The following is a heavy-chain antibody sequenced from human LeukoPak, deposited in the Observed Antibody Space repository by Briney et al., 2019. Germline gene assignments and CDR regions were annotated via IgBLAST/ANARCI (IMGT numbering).Heavy chain of an antibody. Sequence: SETLSLTCTVSGYSISSGYYWGWIRQPPGKGLEWIGYIYYSGSTNYNPSLKSRVTISVDTSKNQFSLKLSSVTAADTAVYYCARQRNGGVIVIDDAFDIWGQGTMVTVSS. CDR1: GYSISSGYY. D-gene: IGHD3-16*02. V-gene: IGHV4-38-2*02. CDR3: ARQRNGGVIVIDDAFDI. CDR2: IYYSGST. J-gene: IGHJ3*02.